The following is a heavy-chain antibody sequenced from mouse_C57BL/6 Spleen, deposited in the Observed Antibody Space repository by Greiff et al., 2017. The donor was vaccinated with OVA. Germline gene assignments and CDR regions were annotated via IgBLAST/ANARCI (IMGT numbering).Heavy chain of an antibody. Sequence: VKLVESGAELVRPGASVTLSCKASGYTFTDYEMHWVKQTPVHGLEWIGAIDPETGGTAYNQKFKGKAILTADKSSSTAYMELRSLTSEDSAVYYCTRSGSSYDYWGQGTTLTVSS. V-gene: IGHV1-15*01. CDR1: GYTFTDYE. CDR3: TRSGSSYDY. J-gene: IGHJ2*01. D-gene: IGHD1-1*01. CDR2: IDPETGGT.